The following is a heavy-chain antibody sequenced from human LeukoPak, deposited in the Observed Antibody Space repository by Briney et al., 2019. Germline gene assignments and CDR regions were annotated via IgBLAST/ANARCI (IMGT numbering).Heavy chain of an antibody. V-gene: IGHV5-51*01. CDR3: ARTVIAARQDWFDP. J-gene: IGHJ5*02. CDR1: GYSFTSYW. D-gene: IGHD6-6*01. Sequence: GESLKISCKGPGYSFTSYWIGWVRQMPGKGLEWIGIVYPGDSDTRYSPSFPGQVTISADKSTSTAYLQWSSLKASDTAMYYCARTVIAARQDWFDPWGQGTLVTVSS. CDR2: VYPGDSDT.